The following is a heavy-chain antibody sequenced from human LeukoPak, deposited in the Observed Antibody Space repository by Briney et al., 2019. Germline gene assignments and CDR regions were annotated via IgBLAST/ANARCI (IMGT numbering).Heavy chain of an antibody. V-gene: IGHV3-23*01. CDR2: ISKSGDHT. CDR3: AKEPASSGWFDP. CDR1: GLTFNNYA. D-gene: IGHD6-19*01. Sequence: PGGSLRLSCAVSGLTFNNYAMSWVRQAPGKGLEWVSAISKSGDHTYYAASAKGRFTIYRDNSKNTQYLQMNSLRAEDTAVYYCAKEPASSGWFDPWGQGTLVAVSS. J-gene: IGHJ5*02.